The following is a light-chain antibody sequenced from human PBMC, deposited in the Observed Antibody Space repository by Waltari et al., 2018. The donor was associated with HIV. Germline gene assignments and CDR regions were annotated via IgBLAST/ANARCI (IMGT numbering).Light chain of an antibody. CDR1: SSNIGAGYD. CDR3: QSYDSNLSGL. CDR2: GNS. Sequence: QSELTQPPSVSAAPGQRVTISCTRSSSNIGAGYDVHWYQQVPGRAPKVVIYGNSNRPSGVPDRFSGSKSGSSASLVITGLQSEDEADYYCQSYDSNLSGLFGGGTKVTVL. J-gene: IGLJ2*01. V-gene: IGLV1-40*01.